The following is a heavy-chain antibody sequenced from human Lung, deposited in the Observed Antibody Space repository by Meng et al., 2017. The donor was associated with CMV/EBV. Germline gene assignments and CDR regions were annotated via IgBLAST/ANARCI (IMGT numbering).Heavy chain of an antibody. CDR3: LRRSGGSV. CDR1: GYSITNHYW. J-gene: IGHJ1*01. CDR2: IPHRGSS. Sequence: GPGPVKPWGTLVLPCGVPGYSITNHYWWAWVRQPPGEGLEWIGEIPHRGSSAYNPSLKSRVSMSIDKSKNQFSLKLTSVTAADTAVYHCLRRSGGSVWGQGTLVTVSS. V-gene: IGHV4-4*02. D-gene: IGHD3-10*01.